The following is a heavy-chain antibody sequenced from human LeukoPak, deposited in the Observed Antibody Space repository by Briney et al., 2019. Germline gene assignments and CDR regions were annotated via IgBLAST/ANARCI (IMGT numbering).Heavy chain of an antibody. Sequence: SETLSLTCTVSGGSISSSSYYWGWIRQPPGKGLEWIGSIYYSGSTYYNPSLKSRVTISVDTSKNQFSLKLSSVTAADTAVYYCARELKRVAGTGGNDYWGQGTLVAVSS. CDR2: IYYSGST. J-gene: IGHJ4*02. V-gene: IGHV4-39*07. CDR3: ARELKRVAGTGGNDY. D-gene: IGHD6-19*01. CDR1: GGSISSSSYY.